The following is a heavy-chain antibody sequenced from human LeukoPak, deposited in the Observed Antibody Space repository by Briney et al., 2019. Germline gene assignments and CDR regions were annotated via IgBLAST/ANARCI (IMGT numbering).Heavy chain of an antibody. CDR1: GGTFSSYA. Sequence: SVKVSCKASGGTFSSYAISWVRQAPGQGLEWMGGIIPIFGTADYAQKFQGRVTITADESTSTAYMELSSLRSEDTAVYYCASWVRESPPFGAAHYYYYGMDVWGQGTTVTVSS. J-gene: IGHJ6*02. CDR3: ASWVRESPPFGAAHYYYYGMDV. CDR2: IIPIFGTA. V-gene: IGHV1-69*13. D-gene: IGHD3-10*01.